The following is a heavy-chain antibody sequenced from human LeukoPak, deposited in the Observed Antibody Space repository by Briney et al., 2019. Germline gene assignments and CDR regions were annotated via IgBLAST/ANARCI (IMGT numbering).Heavy chain of an antibody. CDR2: IKSDGNIT. D-gene: IGHD3-3*01. Sequence: QPGGSLRLSCAASGFTFSNYWMYWVRQAPGKGLVWASQIKSDGNITNYADSVKGRFTISRDNAKNTLFLQMNSLRAEDTAVYYCGRSGDFWSGSGVAYWGQGTLVTVSS. CDR1: GFTFSNYW. V-gene: IGHV3-74*01. J-gene: IGHJ4*02. CDR3: GRSGDFWSGSGVAY.